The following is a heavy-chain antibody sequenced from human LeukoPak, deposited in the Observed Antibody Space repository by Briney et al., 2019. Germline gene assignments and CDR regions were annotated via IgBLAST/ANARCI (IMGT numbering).Heavy chain of an antibody. CDR3: ARATMVRGAPNPIFQY. J-gene: IGHJ4*02. Sequence: PWETLCLTCTVSGVSISSYYGSWVRQPPGKGLEWVGYIYYSGSTNYNPSLKSRVTISVDTTKNQFSLKLSSVTAADTAVYYCARATMVRGAPNPIFQYWGQGTLVTVSS. V-gene: IGHV4-59*01. CDR2: IYYSGST. D-gene: IGHD3-10*01. CDR1: GVSISSYY.